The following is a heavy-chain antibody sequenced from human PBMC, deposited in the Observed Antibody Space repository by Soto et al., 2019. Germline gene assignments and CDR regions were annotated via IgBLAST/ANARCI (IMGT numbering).Heavy chain of an antibody. V-gene: IGHV1-69*01. CDR1: GGTFSSHA. CDR3: AIGDRSSWLGNH. J-gene: IGHJ4*02. CDR2: IIPIFETA. D-gene: IGHD6-6*01. Sequence: QVHLVQSGAEVTKAGSSAKVSCKASGGTFSSHAFSWVRQAPAPGLEWVGGIIPIFETANYAQEFQGRVTLSADESTNTVILELNYLRSDDTAISFCAIGDRSSWLGNHWGPGTQVPVS.